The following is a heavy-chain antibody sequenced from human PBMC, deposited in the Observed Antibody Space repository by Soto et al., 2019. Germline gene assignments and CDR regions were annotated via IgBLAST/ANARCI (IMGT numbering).Heavy chain of an antibody. CDR2: IIPIFGTA. J-gene: IGHJ6*02. Sequence: ASVKVSCKASGGTFSSYAISWVRQAPGQGLEWMGGIIPIFGTANYAQKLQGRVTMTTDTSTSTAYMELRSLRSDDTAVYYCAYIHHSSVWLYYYGMDVWGQGTTVTVSS. CDR3: AYIHHSSVWLYYYGMDV. D-gene: IGHD6-19*01. V-gene: IGHV1-69*05. CDR1: GGTFSSYA.